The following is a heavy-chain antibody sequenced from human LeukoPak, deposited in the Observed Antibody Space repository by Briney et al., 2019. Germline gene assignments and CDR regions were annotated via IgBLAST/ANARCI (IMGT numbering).Heavy chain of an antibody. CDR3: ARDWGGI. CDR2: MYYSGIT. V-gene: IGHV4-61*01. D-gene: IGHD7-27*01. Sequence: PSETLSLTCTVSGGSVSSNNYYWSWIRQPPGKGLEWIGYMYYSGITNYNPSLKSRATMSVDTSKNQFSLKLSSVTAADTAVYYCARDWGGIWGQGTMVTVSS. J-gene: IGHJ3*02. CDR1: GGSVSSNNYY.